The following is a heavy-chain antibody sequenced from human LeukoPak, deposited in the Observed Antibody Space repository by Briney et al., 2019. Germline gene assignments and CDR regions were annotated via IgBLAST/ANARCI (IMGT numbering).Heavy chain of an antibody. CDR3: ARLWGETTVAPWFDY. J-gene: IGHJ4*02. CDR1: GGSISSSSYY. Sequence: SETLSLTCTVSGGSISSSSYYWGWIRQPPGKGLEWIGSIYYSGSTYYNPSLKSRVTISVDTSKNQFSLKLSSVTAADTAVYYCARLWGETTVAPWFDYWGQGTLVTVSS. D-gene: IGHD4-23*01. V-gene: IGHV4-39*07. CDR2: IYYSGST.